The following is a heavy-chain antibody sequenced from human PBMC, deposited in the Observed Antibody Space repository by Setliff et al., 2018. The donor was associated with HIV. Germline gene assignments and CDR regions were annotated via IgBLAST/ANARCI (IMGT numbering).Heavy chain of an antibody. CDR2: IWYDGSNQ. CDR1: GFTFSNFA. V-gene: IGHV3-33*01. Sequence: GGSLRLSCAASGFTFSNFAMHWVRQAPGKGLEWVAVIWYDGSNQNYADSVKGRLTISRDNSNNILHLQMNSLTPEDTAVYHCARYSSSWHTFDYWGQGTPVTVSS. CDR3: ARYSSSWHTFDY. J-gene: IGHJ4*02. D-gene: IGHD6-13*01.